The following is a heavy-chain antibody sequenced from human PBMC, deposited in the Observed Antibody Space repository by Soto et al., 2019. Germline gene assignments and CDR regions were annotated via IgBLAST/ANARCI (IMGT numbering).Heavy chain of an antibody. J-gene: IGHJ2*01. CDR1: GYTFTSYG. CDR2: ISAYNGNT. CDR3: VRVWYSYDILTGYSTDWYFDL. V-gene: IGHV1-18*04. D-gene: IGHD3-9*01. Sequence: ASVTVPCPASGYTFTSYGIRWVRQAPGQGLEWMGWISAYNGNTNYAQKLQGRVTMTTDTSTSTAYMELRSLRSDDTAVYYCVRVWYSYDILTGYSTDWYFDLWGRGTLVTVSS.